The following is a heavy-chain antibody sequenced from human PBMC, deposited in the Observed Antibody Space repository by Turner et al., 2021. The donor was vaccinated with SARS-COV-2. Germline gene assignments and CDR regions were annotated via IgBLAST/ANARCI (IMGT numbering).Heavy chain of an antibody. Sequence: QVQRQESGPGLVRPSETLSLTCTVSGGSISSYYWSCIRQPPGKGLEWIGYIYFSGIINYNPSRKSRVTISVDTSNTQFSLRLSSVTAADTAVYFCARHREGYRSSCPHFDYWGQGTLVTVSS. CDR1: GGSISSYY. V-gene: IGHV4-59*08. D-gene: IGHD6-13*01. CDR3: ARHREGYRSSCPHFDY. J-gene: IGHJ4*02. CDR2: IYFSGII.